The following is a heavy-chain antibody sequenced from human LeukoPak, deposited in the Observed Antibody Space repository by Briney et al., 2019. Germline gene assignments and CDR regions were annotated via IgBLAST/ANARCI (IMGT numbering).Heavy chain of an antibody. Sequence: ASVKVSCKASGYTFTSYAMHWVRQAPGQRLEWMGWINAGNGNTKYSQKFQGRVTITRDASTSTAYMELSSLRSEDTAVYYCAVTTGTAASDAFDIWGQGTMVTVSS. V-gene: IGHV1-3*01. CDR2: INAGNGNT. D-gene: IGHD1-1*01. CDR1: GYTFTSYA. CDR3: AVTTGTAASDAFDI. J-gene: IGHJ3*02.